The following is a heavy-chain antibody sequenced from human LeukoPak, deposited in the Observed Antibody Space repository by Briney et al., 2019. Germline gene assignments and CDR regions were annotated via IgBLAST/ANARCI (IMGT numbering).Heavy chain of an antibody. V-gene: IGHV3-33*01. CDR2: IWYDGSNK. D-gene: IGHD2-15*01. CDR3: AREKEDGYYYYGIDV. Sequence: PGGSLRLSCAASGFTFSSYGMHWVRQAPGKGLEWVAVIWYDGSNKYYADSVKGRFTISRDNSKNTLYLQMNSLRAEDTAVYYCAREKEDGYYYYGIDVWGQGTTVTVYS. J-gene: IGHJ6*02. CDR1: GFTFSSYG.